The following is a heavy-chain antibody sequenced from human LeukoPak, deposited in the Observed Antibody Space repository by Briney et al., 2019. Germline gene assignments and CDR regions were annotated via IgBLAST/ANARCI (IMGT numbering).Heavy chain of an antibody. J-gene: IGHJ5*02. V-gene: IGHV1-2*02. CDR1: GYSFADYY. CDR3: ATNILVRDIINWFDP. CDR2: IKPNSGGT. Sequence: ASVKVSCKASGYSFADYYMHWVRQAPGQGLEWMGWIKPNSGGTRSAQKFQGRVTMTRDTSISTAYMELSSLRYGDTAVYYCATNILVRDIINWFDPWGQGTLVTVSS. D-gene: IGHD3-10*01.